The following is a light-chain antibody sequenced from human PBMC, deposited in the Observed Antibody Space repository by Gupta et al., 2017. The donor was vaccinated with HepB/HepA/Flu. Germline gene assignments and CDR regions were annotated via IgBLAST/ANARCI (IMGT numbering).Light chain of an antibody. J-gene: IGKJ3*01. CDR2: GAS. Sequence: EIVLTQSPGTLSLSPGERATLSCRASQSVSSSYFAWYQQKPGQAPRLLIYGASSRATGVPDRFSGSGSGTDFTLTISRLEPEDFAVYYGQQYGSSPQNTFGPGTKVDIK. CDR3: QQYGSSPQNT. V-gene: IGKV3-20*01. CDR1: QSVSSSY.